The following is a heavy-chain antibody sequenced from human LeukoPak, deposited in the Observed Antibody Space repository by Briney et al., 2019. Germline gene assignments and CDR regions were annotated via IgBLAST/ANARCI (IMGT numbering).Heavy chain of an antibody. Sequence: GGSLRLSCAAFGFTFDDYTMHWVRQRPGKGLEWVSLITWDSGSTYYTDSVKGRFTISRDNSKNSLYLQMNSLGIEDTGLYYCAKALGYYYMDVWGRGTTVTISS. CDR3: AKALGYYYMDV. J-gene: IGHJ6*03. CDR1: GFTFDDYT. D-gene: IGHD7-27*01. CDR2: ITWDSGST. V-gene: IGHV3-43*01.